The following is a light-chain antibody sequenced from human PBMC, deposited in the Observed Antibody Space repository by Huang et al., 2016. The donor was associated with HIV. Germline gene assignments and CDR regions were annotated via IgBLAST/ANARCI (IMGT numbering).Light chain of an antibody. Sequence: DIQMTQFPSSLSASIGDRVTITCRASQYIGNYLNWYQHKPGKAPKLLMYAASKLNSGVPSRFSGSGSGTDFTLTISGLQPDDFATYYCQQSYDSLYTFGQGGKVDIK. CDR3: QQSYDSLYT. CDR2: AAS. CDR1: QYIGNY. J-gene: IGKJ2*01. V-gene: IGKV1-39*01.